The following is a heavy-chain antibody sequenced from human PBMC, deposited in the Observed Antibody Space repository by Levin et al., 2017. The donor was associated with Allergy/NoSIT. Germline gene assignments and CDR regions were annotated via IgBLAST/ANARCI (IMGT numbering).Heavy chain of an antibody. CDR3: ARENPSMGGVFDI. Sequence: SCEASGFTLSDYYMSWVRQVPGKGLEWISYISNSGNTLTYADSVKGRFTISRDNAKNSLYLETNGLTGEDTAVYYCARENPSMGGVFDIWGQGTVVTVSS. CDR2: ISNSGNTL. CDR1: GFTLSDYY. J-gene: IGHJ3*02. V-gene: IGHV3-11*01. D-gene: IGHD3-16*01.